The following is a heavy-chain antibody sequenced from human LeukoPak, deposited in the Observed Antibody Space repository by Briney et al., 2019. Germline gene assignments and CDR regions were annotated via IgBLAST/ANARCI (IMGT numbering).Heavy chain of an antibody. Sequence: SETLSLTCAVYGGSFSGYYWSWIRQPAGKGLEWIGRIYTSGSTNYNPSLKSRVTMSVDTSKNQFSLKLSSVTAADTAVYYCARDSGWLDTGAYYFDYWGQGTLVTVSS. CDR2: IYTSGST. CDR3: ARDSGWLDTGAYYFDY. J-gene: IGHJ4*02. D-gene: IGHD6-19*01. CDR1: GGSFSGYY. V-gene: IGHV4-4*07.